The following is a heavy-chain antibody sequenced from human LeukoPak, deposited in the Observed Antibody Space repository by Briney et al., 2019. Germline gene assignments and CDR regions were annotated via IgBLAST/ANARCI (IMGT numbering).Heavy chain of an antibody. CDR3: ARGHYYYDSNDYPREGSYYFDF. CDR2: IYYSGST. D-gene: IGHD3-22*01. CDR1: GGSISSYY. J-gene: IGHJ4*02. Sequence: SETLFLTCTVSGGSISSYYWSWIRQPPGKGLEWIGYIYYSGSTNYNPSLKSRVTISVDTSKNQFSLKLSSVTAADTAVYYCARGHYYYDSNDYPREGSYYFDFWGQGTLVTVSS. V-gene: IGHV4-59*08.